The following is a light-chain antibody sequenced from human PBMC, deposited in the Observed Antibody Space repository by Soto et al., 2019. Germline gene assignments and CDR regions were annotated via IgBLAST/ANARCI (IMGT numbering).Light chain of an antibody. Sequence: QSALTQPASVSGSPGQSITISCTGTSSDIGAYDYVSWYQQLPAKAPKLMIYEVINRPSGVSNRFSGSKSGNTASLTISGLQAEDEADYFCSSYTSNSTNGVFGGGTKLTVL. J-gene: IGLJ3*02. CDR3: SSYTSNSTNGV. V-gene: IGLV2-14*01. CDR1: SSDIGAYDY. CDR2: EVI.